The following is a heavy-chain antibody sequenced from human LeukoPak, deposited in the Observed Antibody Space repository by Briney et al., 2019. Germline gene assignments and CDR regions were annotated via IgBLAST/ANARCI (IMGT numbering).Heavy chain of an antibody. V-gene: IGHV3-30*18. CDR3: AKDLEVGQWLGRSYYYYGMDV. CDR2: ISYDGSNK. D-gene: IGHD6-19*01. Sequence: PGRSLRLSCAASGFTFSSYGMHWVRQAPGKGLEWVAVISYDGSNKYYADSVKGRFTISRDNSKNTLYLQMNSLRAEDTAVYYCAKDLEVGQWLGRSYYYYGMDVWGKGTTVTVPS. J-gene: IGHJ6*04. CDR1: GFTFSSYG.